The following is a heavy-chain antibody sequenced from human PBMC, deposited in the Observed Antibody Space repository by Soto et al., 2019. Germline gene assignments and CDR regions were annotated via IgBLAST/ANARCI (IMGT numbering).Heavy chain of an antibody. CDR1: GGSFTSNNW. V-gene: IGHV4-4*02. D-gene: IGHD1-7*01. CDR2: IYRTGST. J-gene: IGHJ4*02. CDR3: ASRDPGTSVDY. Sequence: PSETLSLTCAVSGGSFTSNNWWTWVSQPPGQGLEWIGEIYRTGSTNYNPSLKSRVTISLDKSENQFSLTVTSLTAADTAVYYCASRDPGTSVDYWGQGTLVTVSS.